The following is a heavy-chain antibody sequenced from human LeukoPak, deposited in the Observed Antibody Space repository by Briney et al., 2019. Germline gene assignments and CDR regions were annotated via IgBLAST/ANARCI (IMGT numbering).Heavy chain of an antibody. D-gene: IGHD1-26*01. CDR3: AKDHGIVGALLLLPYRDYFDY. J-gene: IGHJ4*02. CDR2: ISGSGGST. V-gene: IGHV3-23*01. Sequence: QPGGSLRLSCAASGFTFSSYAMGWVRQAPGKGLEWVSAISGSGGSTYYADSVKGRFTISRDNSKNTLYLQMNSLRAEDTAVCYCAKDHGIVGALLLLPYRDYFDYWGQGTLVTVSS. CDR1: GFTFSSYA.